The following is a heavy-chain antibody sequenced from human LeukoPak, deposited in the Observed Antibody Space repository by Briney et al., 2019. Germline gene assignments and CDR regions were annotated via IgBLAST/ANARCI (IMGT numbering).Heavy chain of an antibody. Sequence: GASLRLSCAASGFIFRNYAMSWVRQAPGKGLKWVSAITGSGDTTYYADSVKGRFTISRDNSKNTLYVEMNTLRAEDTAVYYCAKWGDYDILTGYYVSDFWGQGTLVTVSS. V-gene: IGHV3-23*01. CDR1: GFIFRNYA. CDR3: AKWGDYDILTGYYVSDF. D-gene: IGHD3-9*01. CDR2: ITGSGDTT. J-gene: IGHJ4*02.